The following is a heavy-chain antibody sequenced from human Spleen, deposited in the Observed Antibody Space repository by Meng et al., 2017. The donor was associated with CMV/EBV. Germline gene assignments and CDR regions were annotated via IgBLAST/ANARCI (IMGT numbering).Heavy chain of an antibody. Sequence: ASVKVSCKTSGYTFTSHHINWVRQAPGQGLEWMGWISPYNDDTNYAQHLQGRVTMTTDTSTSTAYMELRSLRSDDTAVYYCARARATTVVVLFGYWGQGTLVTVSS. CDR1: GYTFTSHH. J-gene: IGHJ4*02. V-gene: IGHV1-18*01. CDR3: ARARATTVVVLFGY. CDR2: ISPYNDDT. D-gene: IGHD4-23*01.